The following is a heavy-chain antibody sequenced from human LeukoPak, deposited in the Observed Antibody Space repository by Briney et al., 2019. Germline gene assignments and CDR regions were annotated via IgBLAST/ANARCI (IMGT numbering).Heavy chain of an antibody. CDR1: GYTFTGYY. D-gene: IGHD5-12*01. CDR3: ARDPRSRGGYEGYYFDY. CDR2: INPNSGGT. V-gene: IGHV1-2*02. Sequence: ASVEGSCQASGYTFTGYYMHWVRKAPWQGLEGMGWINPNSGGTNYAQKFQGRVTMTRDTSISTAYMELSSLISDDTAVYYCARDPRSRGGYEGYYFDYWGQGTLVTVSS. J-gene: IGHJ4*02.